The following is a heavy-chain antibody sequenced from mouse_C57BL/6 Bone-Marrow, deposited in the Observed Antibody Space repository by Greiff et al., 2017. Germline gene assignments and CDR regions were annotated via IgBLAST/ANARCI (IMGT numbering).Heavy chain of an antibody. J-gene: IGHJ2*01. D-gene: IGHD2-3*01. CDR3: AREGYYVLYYFDY. Sequence: QVQLKQSGAELARPGASVKLSCKASGYTFTSYGISWVKQRTGQGLEWIGEIYPRSGNTYYNEKFKGKATLTADKSSSPAYMELRSRTSEDSAVYFCAREGYYVLYYFDYWGQGTTLTVSS. CDR2: IYPRSGNT. V-gene: IGHV1-81*01. CDR1: GYTFTSYG.